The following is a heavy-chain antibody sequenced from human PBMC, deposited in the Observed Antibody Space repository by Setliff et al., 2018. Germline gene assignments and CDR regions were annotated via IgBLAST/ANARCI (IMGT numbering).Heavy chain of an antibody. CDR2: VYPGDSDT. CDR3: ARVVGADGMGTDY. Sequence: GESLKISCKGSGYRFTTYWIAWVRQKPGKGLEWMGIVYPGDSDTQYSPSFQGQVTFSSDKSINTAYLHLSSLKASDSATYYCARVVGADGMGTDYWGQGTVVTVAS. D-gene: IGHD2-15*01. V-gene: IGHV5-51*01. CDR1: GYRFTTYW. J-gene: IGHJ4*02.